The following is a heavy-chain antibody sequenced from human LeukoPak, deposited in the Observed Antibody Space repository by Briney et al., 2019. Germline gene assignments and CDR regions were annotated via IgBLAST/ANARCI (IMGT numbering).Heavy chain of an antibody. CDR2: IIPIFGTA. Sequence: SVKVSCKASGGTFSSYAISWVRQAPGQGLEWMGGIIPIFGTANYAQKFRGRVTITADKSTRTAYMELSSLRSEDTAVYYCARKGSLDYYYYMDVWGKGTTVTVSS. CDR3: ARKGSLDYYYYMDV. V-gene: IGHV1-69*06. J-gene: IGHJ6*03. CDR1: GGTFSSYA. D-gene: IGHD3-16*01.